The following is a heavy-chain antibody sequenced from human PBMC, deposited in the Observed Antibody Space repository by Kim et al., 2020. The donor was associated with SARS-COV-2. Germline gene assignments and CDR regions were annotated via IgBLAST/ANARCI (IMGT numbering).Heavy chain of an antibody. CDR1: GYSFTSYW. D-gene: IGHD6-19*01. V-gene: IGHV5-10-1*01. CDR3: IGYTVRDIGCIAVAEHYYYYGMDV. Sequence: GESLKISCKGSGYSFTSYWISWVRQMPGKGLEWMGRIDPSDSYTNYSPSFQGHVTISADKSISTAYLQWSSLKASDTAMWTNIGYTVRDIGCIAVAEHYYYYGMDVWGQGTTVTVSS. CDR2: IDPSDSYT. J-gene: IGHJ6*02.